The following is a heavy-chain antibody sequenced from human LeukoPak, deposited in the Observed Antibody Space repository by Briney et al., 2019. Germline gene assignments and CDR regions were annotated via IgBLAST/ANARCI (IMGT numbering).Heavy chain of an antibody. CDR2: ISYSSSTI. D-gene: IGHD6-13*01. J-gene: IGHJ4*02. V-gene: IGHV3-48*01. Sequence: GGSLRLSCAASGFTFSSYSMNWVRQAPGKGLEWVSYISYSSSTIYYADSVKGRFTISRDNSKNTLYLQMNSLRAEDTAVYYCARDIAAAGTGFDYWGQGTLVTVSS. CDR1: GFTFSSYS. CDR3: ARDIAAAGTGFDY.